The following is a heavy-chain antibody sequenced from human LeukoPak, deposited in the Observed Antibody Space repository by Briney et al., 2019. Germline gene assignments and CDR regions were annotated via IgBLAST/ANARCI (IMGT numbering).Heavy chain of an antibody. CDR3: ARASRSSSWTDYFDY. J-gene: IGHJ4*02. CDR2: IWYDGSNK. V-gene: IGHV3-33*08. Sequence: GGSLRLSCAASGFTFSDYYMSWIRQAPGKGLEWVAVIWYDGSNKYYADSVKGRFTISRDNSKNTLYLQMNSLRAEDTAVYYCARASRSSSWTDYFDYWGQGTLVTVSS. D-gene: IGHD6-6*01. CDR1: GFTFSDYY.